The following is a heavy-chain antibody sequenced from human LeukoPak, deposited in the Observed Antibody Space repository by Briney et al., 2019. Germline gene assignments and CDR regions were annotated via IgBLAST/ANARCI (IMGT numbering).Heavy chain of an antibody. V-gene: IGHV3-49*04. D-gene: IGHD3-10*01. J-gene: IGHJ4*02. CDR2: IRSKAYGGTT. CDR1: GFTFGDYA. CDR3: TSSFGQLSFFDY. Sequence: GGSLRLSCTTSGFTFGDYAMSWVRQAPGKGLEWVGFIRSKAYGGTTEYAASVKGRFTISRDDSKSIAYLQMNSLKTEDTAVYYCTSSFGQLSFFDYWGQGTLVTVSS.